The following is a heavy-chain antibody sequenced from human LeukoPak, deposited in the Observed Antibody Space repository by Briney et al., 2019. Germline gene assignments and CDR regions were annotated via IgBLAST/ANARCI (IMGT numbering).Heavy chain of an antibody. J-gene: IGHJ3*02. D-gene: IGHD3-3*01. CDR3: ARPITMAGEHVLHGAFDI. CDR1: GYTFTGYY. Sequence: GASVKVSCKASGYTFTGYYMHWVRQAPGQGLEWMGWINPNSGGTNYAQKFQGRVTMTRDTSISTAYMELSRLRSDDTAVYYCARPITMAGEHVLHGAFDIWGQGTMVTVSS. V-gene: IGHV1-2*02. CDR2: INPNSGGT.